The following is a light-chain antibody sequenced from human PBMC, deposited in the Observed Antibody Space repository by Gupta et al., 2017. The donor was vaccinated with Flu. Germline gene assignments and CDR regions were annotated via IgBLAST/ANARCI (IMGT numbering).Light chain of an antibody. J-gene: IGLJ2*01. Sequence: NYMLTQPHSVSGSSGWTVVISCTRSSGSIASNTVQWYQQRPGSSPKTLIFEDVRRPSGVPDRFSGSIDTSSNSASLTISGLKIEDEADYFCQSFDTSNHVIFGGGTKLAV. CDR2: EDV. V-gene: IGLV6-57*01. CDR3: QSFDTSNHVI. CDR1: SGSIASNT.